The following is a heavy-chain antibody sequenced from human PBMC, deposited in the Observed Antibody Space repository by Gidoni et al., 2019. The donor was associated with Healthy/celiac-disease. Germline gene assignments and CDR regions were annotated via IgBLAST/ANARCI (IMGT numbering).Heavy chain of an antibody. CDR1: GFTFADYT. Sequence: EVQLVESGGVVVQPGGSLRLSCAASGFTFADYTMHWVRQAPGKGLEWVSRISWDGGSTYYADSVKGRFTISRDNSKNSLYLQMNSLRTEDTALYYCAKDRSDSSGYSFDYWGQGTLVTVSS. V-gene: IGHV3-43*01. D-gene: IGHD3-22*01. J-gene: IGHJ4*02. CDR3: AKDRSDSSGYSFDY. CDR2: ISWDGGST.